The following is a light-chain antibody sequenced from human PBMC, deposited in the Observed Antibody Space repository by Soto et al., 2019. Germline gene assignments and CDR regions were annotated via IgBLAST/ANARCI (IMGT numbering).Light chain of an antibody. Sequence: DIQMAQSPSSLSASVGDRVTITCRASQSIRNYLNWYQQKPGKAPKLLIYAASNLQGGVPSRFSGSGSGADFTLTIRSLQPEDFATYYCQQTYSDPFTFGQGTKREIK. CDR1: QSIRNY. J-gene: IGKJ2*01. CDR2: AAS. V-gene: IGKV1-39*01. CDR3: QQTYSDPFT.